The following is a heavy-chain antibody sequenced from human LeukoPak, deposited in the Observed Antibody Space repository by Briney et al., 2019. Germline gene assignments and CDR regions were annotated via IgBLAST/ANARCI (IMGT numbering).Heavy chain of an antibody. Sequence: GGSLRLSCAASGFTFSSYAMSWVRQAPGKGLEWVSAISGSGGSTYYADSVKGRFTISRDNSKNTLYLQMNSLRAEDTAVCYCAKGRRPTVTTFDYWGQGTLVTVSS. D-gene: IGHD4-17*01. CDR1: GFTFSSYA. V-gene: IGHV3-23*01. J-gene: IGHJ4*02. CDR3: AKGRRPTVTTFDY. CDR2: ISGSGGST.